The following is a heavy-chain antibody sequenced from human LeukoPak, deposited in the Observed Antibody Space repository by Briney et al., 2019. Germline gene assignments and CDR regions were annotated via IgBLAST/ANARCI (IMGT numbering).Heavy chain of an antibody. CDR3: ARNLGGYTYAFDF. D-gene: IGHD5-18*01. CDR2: IYYSGST. V-gene: IGHV4-30-4*01. CDR1: GGSISSGDYY. Sequence: PSQTLSLTCTVSGGSISSGDYYWSWIRQPPGKGLEWIGYIYYSGSTKYNPSLKSRVTISLDTSKNQFSLRLSSVTAADTAMYYCARNLGGYTYAFDFWGQGALVTVSS. J-gene: IGHJ4*02.